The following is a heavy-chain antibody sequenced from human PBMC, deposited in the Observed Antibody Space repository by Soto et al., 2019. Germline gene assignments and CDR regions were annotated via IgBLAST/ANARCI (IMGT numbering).Heavy chain of an antibody. Sequence: ASVKASCNAPGYTFTSYCISWARQSPGQGLEWMGWISAYNGNTNCAQKLQGRVTMTTDTSTSTAYMELRSLRSDDTAVYYCARSMVRGVSSGYGMDVWGQGTTVTVSS. CDR1: GYTFTSYC. CDR2: ISAYNGNT. J-gene: IGHJ6*02. D-gene: IGHD3-10*01. V-gene: IGHV1-18*04. CDR3: ARSMVRGVSSGYGMDV.